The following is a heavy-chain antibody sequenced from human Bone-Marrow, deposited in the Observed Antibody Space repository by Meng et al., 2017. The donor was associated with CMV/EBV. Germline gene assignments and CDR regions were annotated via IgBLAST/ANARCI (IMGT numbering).Heavy chain of an antibody. J-gene: IGHJ5*02. D-gene: IGHD2-2*02. V-gene: IGHV3-53*01. CDR1: GFTVSSNY. Sequence: GEFPKIYCAASGFTVSSNYMSWVRQAPGKGLEWVSVIYSGGSTYYADSVKGRFTITRDNSKNTLYLQMNSLRPEDTAVYYCARSGKGLPAAIPGFDPWGQGTLVTVSS. CDR2: IYSGGST. CDR3: ARSGKGLPAAIPGFDP.